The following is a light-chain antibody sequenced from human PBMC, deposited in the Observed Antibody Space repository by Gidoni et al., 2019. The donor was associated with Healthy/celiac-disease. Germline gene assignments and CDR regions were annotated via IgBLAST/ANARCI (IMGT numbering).Light chain of an antibody. CDR3: SSYAGSSTLV. CDR2: EGS. V-gene: IGLV2-23*01. Sequence: SALTQPASVSGSPAQSITISCTGTSSDVGGYNLVFWYQQHPGKAPKLMIYEGSKRPSGVSNRFSGSKSGNTASLTISGLQAEDEADYYCSSYAGSSTLVFGGGTKLTVL. CDR1: SSDVGGYNL. J-gene: IGLJ2*01.